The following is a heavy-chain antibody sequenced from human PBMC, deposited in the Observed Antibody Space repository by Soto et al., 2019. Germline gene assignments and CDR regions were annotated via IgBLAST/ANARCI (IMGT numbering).Heavy chain of an antibody. CDR2: IIPMFGRA. CDR3: ARETGNYAEYYYGVDV. V-gene: IGHV1-69*06. D-gene: IGHD1-7*01. J-gene: IGHJ6*02. Sequence: QVQLVQSGAEVKKPGSSVKVSCKASGGTFSSYTINWVRQAPGQGLEWMGGIIPMFGRANYAQKFQGRVTITADKSTSTAYMELSSLRSEDTAVYYCARETGNYAEYYYGVDVWGQGTTVTVSS. CDR1: GGTFSSYT.